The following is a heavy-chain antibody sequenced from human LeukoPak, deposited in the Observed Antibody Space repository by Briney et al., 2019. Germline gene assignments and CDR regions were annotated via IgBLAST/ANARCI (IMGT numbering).Heavy chain of an antibody. CDR1: GFTFSSYG. Sequence: QSGGSLRLSCAASGFTFSSYGMHWVRQAPGKGLEWVAFIRYDGSNKYYADSVKGRFTISRDNSKNTLYLQMNSLRAEDTAVYYCAKDLTQQLVALFDYWGQGTLVTVSS. V-gene: IGHV3-30*02. J-gene: IGHJ4*02. D-gene: IGHD6-6*01. CDR2: IRYDGSNK. CDR3: AKDLTQQLVALFDY.